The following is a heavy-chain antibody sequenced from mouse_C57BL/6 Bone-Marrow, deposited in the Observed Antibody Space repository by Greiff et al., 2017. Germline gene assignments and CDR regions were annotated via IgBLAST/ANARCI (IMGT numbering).Heavy chain of an antibody. CDR2: IHPNSGST. CDR3: ARSKRRIEPLAY. CDR1: GYTFTSYW. Sequence: QVQLQQPGAELVKPGASVKLSCKASGYTFTSYWMHWVKQRPGQGLEWIGMIHPNSGSTNYNEKFKSKATLTVDKSSSTAYMQVSSLTSEDSAVYDCARSKRRIEPLAYWGQGTLVTVSA. J-gene: IGHJ3*01. V-gene: IGHV1-64*01.